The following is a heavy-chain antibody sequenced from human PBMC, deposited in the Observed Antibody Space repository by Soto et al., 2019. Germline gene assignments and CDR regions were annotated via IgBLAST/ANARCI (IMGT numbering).Heavy chain of an antibody. D-gene: IGHD2-21*02. J-gene: IGHJ4*02. CDR3: ARGGHVVVVTAALDY. CDR2: VNPSGGHT. V-gene: IGHV1-46*01. CDR1: GDTFTDYY. Sequence: QVQLVQSGAEVKKPGASVKVSCKASGDTFTDYYIHWVRQAPGQGLEWMGTVNPSGGHTTYAQHFLGRMTXTGXXAXSTLYMELTSLTSEDTAVYYCARGGHVVVVTAALDYWGQGTLVTVSS.